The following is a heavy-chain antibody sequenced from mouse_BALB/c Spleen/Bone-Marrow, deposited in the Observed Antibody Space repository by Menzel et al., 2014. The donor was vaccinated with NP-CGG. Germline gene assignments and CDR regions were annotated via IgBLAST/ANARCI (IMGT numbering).Heavy chain of an antibody. Sequence: EVKLMESGGGLVQPGGSMKLSCVASGFTFSNYWMNWVRQSPERGLEWVAEIRLKSNNYATHYAESVKGRFTISRDDSKSSVYLQMNNLRAEDTGIYYCTGSDYWGQGTTLTVSS. V-gene: IGHV6-6*02. J-gene: IGHJ2*01. CDR3: TGSDY. D-gene: IGHD1-1*01. CDR2: IRLKSNNYAT. CDR1: GFTFSNYW.